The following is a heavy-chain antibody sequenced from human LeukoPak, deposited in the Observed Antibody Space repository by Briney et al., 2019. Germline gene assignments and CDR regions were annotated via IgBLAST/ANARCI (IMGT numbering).Heavy chain of an antibody. Sequence: GGSLRLSCAASGLTFSSYAMSWVRQAPGKGLEWVSAISGLGGSTYYADSVKGRFTISRDNSKNTLYLQMNRLRAEDTAVYYCAKGPNYGSGSFAGDYWGQGTLVTVSS. D-gene: IGHD3-10*01. CDR1: GLTFSSYA. J-gene: IGHJ4*02. CDR3: AKGPNYGSGSFAGDY. V-gene: IGHV3-23*01. CDR2: ISGLGGST.